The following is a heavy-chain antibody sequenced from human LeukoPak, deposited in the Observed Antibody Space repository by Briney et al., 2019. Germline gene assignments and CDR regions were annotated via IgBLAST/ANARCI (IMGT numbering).Heavy chain of an antibody. D-gene: IGHD6-13*01. Sequence: GGSLRLSCAASAFTFSSYSMNWVRQAPGKGLEWVSSVSSSSSYIYYADSVKGRFTISRDNAKNSLYLRMNSLRAEDTAVYYCARSRIAAAGTEWFDPWGQGTLVTVSS. CDR1: AFTFSSYS. V-gene: IGHV3-21*01. CDR2: VSSSSSYI. CDR3: ARSRIAAAGTEWFDP. J-gene: IGHJ5*02.